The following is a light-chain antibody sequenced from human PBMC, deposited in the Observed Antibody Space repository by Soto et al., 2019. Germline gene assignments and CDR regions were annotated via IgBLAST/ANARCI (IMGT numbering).Light chain of an antibody. CDR2: DAS. J-gene: IGKJ4*01. CDR1: QRVSNF. V-gene: IGKV3-11*01. Sequence: EIVLTQSPATLSLSPGDRATLSCRASQRVSNFFAWYQQKPGQAPRLLIYDASSRATGIPARFSGSGSGTDFTLTISSLEPEDFAVYYCQQRCYWPPTFGGGTKVEIK. CDR3: QQRCYWPPT.